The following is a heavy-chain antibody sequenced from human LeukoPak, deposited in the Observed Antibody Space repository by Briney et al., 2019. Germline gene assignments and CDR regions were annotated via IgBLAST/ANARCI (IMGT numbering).Heavy chain of an antibody. CDR1: GFTFSSYE. D-gene: IGHD2-21*02. CDR2: ISSSGSTI. V-gene: IGHV3-48*03. J-gene: IGHJ3*02. CDR3: ARVEAYCGGDCYSSDAFDI. Sequence: GGSLRLSCAASGFTFSSYEMNWVRQAPGKGLGWVSYISSSGSTIYYADSVKGRFTISRDNAKSSLYLQMNSLRAEDTAVYYCARVEAYCGGDCYSSDAFDIWGQGTMVTVSS.